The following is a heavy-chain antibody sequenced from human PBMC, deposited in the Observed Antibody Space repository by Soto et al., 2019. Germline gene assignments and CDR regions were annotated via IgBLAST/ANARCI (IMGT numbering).Heavy chain of an antibody. V-gene: IGHV3-30-3*01. Sequence: QVQLVESGGGVVQPGRSLRLSCAASGFTFSSYAMHWVRQATVKGLEWVAVISYDGRNKYYADSVKGRFTISRDNSKNTLDLQMNSLRAEDTAVYYGARAPAGRLRPFDYWGQGTLVTVSS. CDR1: GFTFSSYA. CDR2: ISYDGRNK. CDR3: ARAPAGRLRPFDY. D-gene: IGHD3-10*01. J-gene: IGHJ4*02.